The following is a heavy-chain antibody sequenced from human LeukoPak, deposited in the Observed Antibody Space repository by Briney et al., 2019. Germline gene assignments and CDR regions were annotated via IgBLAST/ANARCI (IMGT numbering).Heavy chain of an antibody. V-gene: IGHV1-2*02. CDR1: GYTFTSYG. J-gene: IGHJ4*02. Sequence: ASVKVSCKASGYTFTSYGISWVRQAPGQGLECMGWINPNSGGTNYAQKFQGRVTMTRDTSISTAYMELSRLRSDDTAVYYCARGLRIMITFGGVIPSYFDYWGQGTLVTVSS. CDR2: INPNSGGT. D-gene: IGHD3-16*02. CDR3: ARGLRIMITFGGVIPSYFDY.